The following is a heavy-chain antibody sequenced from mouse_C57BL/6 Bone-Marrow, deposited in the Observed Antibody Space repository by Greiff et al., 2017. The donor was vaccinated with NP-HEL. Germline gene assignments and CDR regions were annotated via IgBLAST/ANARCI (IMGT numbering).Heavy chain of an antibody. CDR2: ISYDGSN. D-gene: IGHD2-5*01. J-gene: IGHJ1*03. V-gene: IGHV3-6*01. CDR1: GYSITSGYY. Sequence: EESGPGLVKPSQSLSLTCSVTGYSITSGYYWNWIRQFPGNKLEWMGYISYDGSNNYNPSLKNRISITRDTSKNQFFLKLNSVTTEDTATYYCAREDYSNLWYFDVWGTGTTVTVSS. CDR3: AREDYSNLWYFDV.